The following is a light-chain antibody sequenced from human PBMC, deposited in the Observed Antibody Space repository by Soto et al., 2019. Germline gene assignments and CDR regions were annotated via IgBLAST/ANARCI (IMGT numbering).Light chain of an antibody. CDR1: SSDVGGYNH. CDR2: EVS. CDR3: SSYTSSSIVV. Sequence: QSVLTQPASVAGSPGQSITISCTGTSSDVGGYNHVSWYQQHPGKAPKLMIYEVSNRPSGVSNRFYGSKSGNTASLTISGLQAEDEADYYCSSYTSSSIVVFGGGTKVTVL. J-gene: IGLJ2*01. V-gene: IGLV2-14*01.